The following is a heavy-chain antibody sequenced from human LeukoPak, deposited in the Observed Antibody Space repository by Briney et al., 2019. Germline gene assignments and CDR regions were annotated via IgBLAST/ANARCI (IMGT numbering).Heavy chain of an antibody. CDR2: ISGSGGST. CDR1: GFTFSSYA. J-gene: IGHJ4*02. CDR3: AKFGRYCSGGSCYSRFDY. Sequence: GGSLRLSCAASGFTFSSYAMSWVRQAPGKGLEWVSAISGSGGSTYYADSVKGRFTISRDNSKNTLYLQMNSLRAEDTAVYYCAKFGRYCSGGSCYSRFDYWAREPWSPSPQ. D-gene: IGHD2-15*01. V-gene: IGHV3-23*01.